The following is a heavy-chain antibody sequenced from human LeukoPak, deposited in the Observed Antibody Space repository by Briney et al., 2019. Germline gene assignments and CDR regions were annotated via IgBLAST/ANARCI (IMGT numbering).Heavy chain of an antibody. CDR2: ISWNSGSI. CDR1: GFTFDDYA. D-gene: IGHD6-19*01. CDR3: AKDIGRGYSSGPGN. J-gene: IGHJ4*02. V-gene: IGHV3-9*01. Sequence: GGSLRLSCAASGFTFDDYAMHWVRQAPGKGLEWVSGISWNSGSIDYADSVKGRFTISRDNAKNSLYLQMNSLRAEDTALYYCAKDIGRGYSSGPGNWGQGTRVTVSS.